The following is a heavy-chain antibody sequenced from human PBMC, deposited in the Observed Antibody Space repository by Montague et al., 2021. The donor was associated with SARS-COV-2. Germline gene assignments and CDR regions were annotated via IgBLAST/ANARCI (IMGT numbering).Heavy chain of an antibody. CDR2: IDWDGDK. Sequence: VKPTQTLTLTCTFSGFSLRTAGTCVSWIRQPPGKAPQWLARIDWDGDKYYSRTLETRASISTDTAKTQVVLTMTNVDPMDTATYYCARLSGVAPRCYYEGMDVWGQGTAVTVSS. CDR3: ARLSGVAPRCYYEGMDV. J-gene: IGHJ6*02. V-gene: IGHV2-70*11. CDR1: GFSLRTAGTC. D-gene: IGHD7-27*01.